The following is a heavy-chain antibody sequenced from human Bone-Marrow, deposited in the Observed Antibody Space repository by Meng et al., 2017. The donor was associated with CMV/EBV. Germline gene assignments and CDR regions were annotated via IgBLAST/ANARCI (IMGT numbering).Heavy chain of an antibody. CDR2: ISSSSSYI. V-gene: IGHV3-21*01. Sequence: GESLKISCAASGFTFSSYSMNWVRQAPGKGLEWVSSISSSSSYIYYADSVKGRFTISRDNAKNSLYLQMNSLRAEDTAVYYCARGQRRCSSTSCYFPLLLDAFDIWGQGTMVTVS. CDR3: ARGQRRCSSTSCYFPLLLDAFDI. D-gene: IGHD2-2*01. CDR1: GFTFSSYS. J-gene: IGHJ3*02.